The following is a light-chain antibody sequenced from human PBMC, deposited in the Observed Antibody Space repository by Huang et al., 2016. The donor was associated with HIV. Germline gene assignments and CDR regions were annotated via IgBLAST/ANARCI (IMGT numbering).Light chain of an antibody. CDR2: AAS. V-gene: IGKV1-NL1*01. J-gene: IGKJ5*01. CDR1: QGISNF. Sequence: DIQMTQSPSSLSASVGDRVTITCRASQGISNFLAWYQQKPGKAPKLLVFAASRLGGWVPSRFSGGGSGTEYTLTISSLQPEDFATYYCQQYYSTPPITFGQGTRLEI. CDR3: QQYYSTPPIT.